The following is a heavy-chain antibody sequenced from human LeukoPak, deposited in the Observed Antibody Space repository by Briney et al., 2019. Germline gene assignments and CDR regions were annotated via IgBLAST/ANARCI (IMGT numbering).Heavy chain of an antibody. J-gene: IGHJ5*02. Sequence: GGSLRLSCAASGFTFSSYAMHWVRQAPGKGLEWVAVISYDGSNKYYADSVKGRFTISRDNSKNTLYLQMNSLRAEDTAVYYCARDFASDAWGQGTLVTVSS. CDR3: ARDFASDA. CDR1: GFTFSSYA. CDR2: ISYDGSNK. D-gene: IGHD3-3*01. V-gene: IGHV3-30*04.